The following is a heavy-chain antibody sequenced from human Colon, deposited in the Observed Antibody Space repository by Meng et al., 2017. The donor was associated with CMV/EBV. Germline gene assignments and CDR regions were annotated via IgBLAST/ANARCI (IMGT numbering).Heavy chain of an antibody. J-gene: IGHJ4*02. CDR2: IIPILGIA. CDR1: GYTFTDYY. Sequence: SVKVSCKASGYTFTDYYIFWVRQAPGQGLEWMGRIIPILGIANYAQKFQGRVTITADKSTSTAYMELSSLRSEDTAVYYCARGPGGEFDYWGQGTLVTVSS. V-gene: IGHV1-69*04. D-gene: IGHD3-10*01. CDR3: ARGPGGEFDY.